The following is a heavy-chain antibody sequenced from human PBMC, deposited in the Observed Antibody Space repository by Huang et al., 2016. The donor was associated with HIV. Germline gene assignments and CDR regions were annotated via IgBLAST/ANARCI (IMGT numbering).Heavy chain of an antibody. J-gene: IGHJ1*01. D-gene: IGHD3-22*01. CDR1: GYTFTNYA. Sequence: QVQLVQSGAEVKKPGASVKVSCKASGYTFTNYAINWVRQAPGQSLEWMGWSSGYNGKTNYARKVQGRVTMTKETSTSTAYMELRSLIADDTAVYDWARERYYYDRSGYYTPVEYFHHWGQGTLVTVSS. CDR2: SSGYNGKT. CDR3: ARERYYYDRSGYYTPVEYFHH. V-gene: IGHV1-18*01.